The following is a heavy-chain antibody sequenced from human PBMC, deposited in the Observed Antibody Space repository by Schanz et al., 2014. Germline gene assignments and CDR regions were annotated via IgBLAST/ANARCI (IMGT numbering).Heavy chain of an antibody. V-gene: IGHV3-23*01. Sequence: EVQLLDSGGGLVQPGGSLRLSCAASGFTFSTYAMSWVRQAPGKGLEWVSGISGSGGSTYYADSVKGRFTISRDNAKNSLYLQMNSLRAEDTAICYCAKLSSSGRLAGYFDYWGQGTLVTVSS. J-gene: IGHJ4*02. CDR1: GFTFSTYA. CDR2: ISGSGGST. D-gene: IGHD6-19*01. CDR3: AKLSSSGRLAGYFDY.